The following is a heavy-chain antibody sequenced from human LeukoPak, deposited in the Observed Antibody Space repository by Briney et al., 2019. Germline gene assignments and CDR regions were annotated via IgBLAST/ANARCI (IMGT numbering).Heavy chain of an antibody. V-gene: IGHV3-30-3*01. Sequence: GGSLRLSCAASGFTFSSYAMHWVRQAPGKGLEWVAVISYDGSNKYYADSVKGRFTISRDNSKNTLYLQMNSLRAEDTAVYYCARDARWDTVTTFYFDYWGQGTLVTVSS. D-gene: IGHD4-17*01. CDR1: GFTFSSYA. CDR2: ISYDGSNK. J-gene: IGHJ4*02. CDR3: ARDARWDTVTTFYFDY.